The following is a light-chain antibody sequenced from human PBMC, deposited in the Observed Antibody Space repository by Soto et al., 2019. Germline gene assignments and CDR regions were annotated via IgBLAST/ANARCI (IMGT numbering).Light chain of an antibody. CDR2: DVS. V-gene: IGLV2-14*01. CDR3: SSYTSATTYV. CDR1: SSDVGAYNY. J-gene: IGLJ1*01. Sequence: QSVLTQPASVSRSPGQSITISCTGTSSDVGAYNYDSWYQQYPGEAPKVIIYDVSHRPAGVSNRFSGSKSGNTASLTISGLQTQDEADYYCSSYTSATTYVFGTGTKVTVL.